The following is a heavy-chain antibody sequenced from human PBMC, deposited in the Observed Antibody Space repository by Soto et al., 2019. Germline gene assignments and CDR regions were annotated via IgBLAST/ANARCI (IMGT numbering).Heavy chain of an antibody. V-gene: IGHV1-18*01. CDR1: GYTFSTYP. D-gene: IGHD6-13*01. CDR2: ISTYNGKT. Sequence: QVQLVQSGAEVKKPGASVTVSCKTSGYTFSTYPISWVRQAPGQGLEWVGWISTYNGKTNYGQKFQGRVTITTDTSASTAYMNLRNLRSDDTAVYYCARDRVEAALGTFDQWGQRTLVTVSS. J-gene: IGHJ4*02. CDR3: ARDRVEAALGTFDQ.